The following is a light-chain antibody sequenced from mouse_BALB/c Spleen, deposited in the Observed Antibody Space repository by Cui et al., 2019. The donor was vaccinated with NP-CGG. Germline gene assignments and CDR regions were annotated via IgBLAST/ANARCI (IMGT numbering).Light chain of an antibody. CDR1: TGAVTTSNY. J-gene: IGLJ1*01. Sequence: QAVVTQESAFTISPGETVIFTCRSSTGAVTTSNYANWVQEKPDHLFTGLIGGTNNRPPGVPARFSGSLIGDKAALTITGAQTEDEAIYFCALWYSNHWVFGGGTKLTVL. V-gene: IGLV1*01. CDR2: GTN. CDR3: ALWYSNHWV.